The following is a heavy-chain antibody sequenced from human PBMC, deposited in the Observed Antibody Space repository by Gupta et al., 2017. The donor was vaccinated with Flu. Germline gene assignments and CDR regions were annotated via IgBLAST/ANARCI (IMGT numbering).Heavy chain of an antibody. Sequence: EVQLVESGGGLVKPGGSLRLPCAASGFTFSSYSMNWVRQAPGKGLEWVSSISSSSSYIYYADSVKGRFTSSRDNAKNSLYLQMNSLRAEDTAVYYCARDKIQLWLRDYYYYYGMDVWGQGNTVTVSS. D-gene: IGHD5-18*01. V-gene: IGHV3-21*01. J-gene: IGHJ6*02. CDR1: GFTFSSYS. CDR2: ISSSSSYI. CDR3: ARDKIQLWLRDYYYYYGMDV.